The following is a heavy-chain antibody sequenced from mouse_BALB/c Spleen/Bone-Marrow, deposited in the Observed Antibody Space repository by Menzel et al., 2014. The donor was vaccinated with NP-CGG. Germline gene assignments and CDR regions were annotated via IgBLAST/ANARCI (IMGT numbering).Heavy chain of an antibody. J-gene: IGHJ2*01. V-gene: IGHV1-80*01. D-gene: IGHD2-1*01. CDR2: IHPGDGDT. CDR1: GYAFSNFW. Sequence: QVQLQQSGAELVRPGSSVKISCKASGYAFSNFWMNWVKQRPGQGLEWIGQIHPGDGDTNNNGKSKGKATLTTDKSSSTAYMQLSSLSSEDSAVYFCARVYYGNLDYWGQGTTLTVSS. CDR3: ARVYYGNLDY.